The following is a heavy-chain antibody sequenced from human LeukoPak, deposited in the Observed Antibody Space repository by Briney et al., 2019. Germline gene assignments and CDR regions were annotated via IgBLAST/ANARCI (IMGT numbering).Heavy chain of an antibody. D-gene: IGHD2-15*01. J-gene: IGHJ4*02. CDR3: AKGDWGRLGYGSD. Sequence: PGGSLRLSCAASGFTFSSYAMSWVRQAPGRGLEWVSAISGSGGSTYYADSVKGRFTISRDNSKNTLYLQMNSLRAEDTAVYYCAKGDWGRLGYGSDWGQGTLVTVSS. CDR2: ISGSGGST. CDR1: GFTFSSYA. V-gene: IGHV3-23*01.